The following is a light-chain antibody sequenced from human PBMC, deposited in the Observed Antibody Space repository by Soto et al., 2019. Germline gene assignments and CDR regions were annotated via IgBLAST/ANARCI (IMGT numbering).Light chain of an antibody. CDR2: DVD. J-gene: IGLJ1*01. V-gene: IGLV2-11*01. CDR1: SSDVGGYNY. Sequence: QSALTQPRSVSRSPGQSVTLSYTGTSSDVGGYNYVSWYQQHPGKAHKLMIYDVDKRPSGVPDRFSGSKSGNTASLTISGLQAEDEADYYCCSYVGTSTPYVLGTGTKVTVL. CDR3: CSYVGTSTPYV.